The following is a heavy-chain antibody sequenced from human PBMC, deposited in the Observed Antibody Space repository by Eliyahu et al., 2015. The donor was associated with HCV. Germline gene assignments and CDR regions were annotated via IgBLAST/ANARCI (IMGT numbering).Heavy chain of an antibody. CDR1: GYTFTGYY. CDR2: IRPNSGGT. CDR3: ARYWMAGDIGYFDP. J-gene: IGHJ5*02. Sequence: QVQLVQSGPEVKKPGASVKVSCKASGYTFTGYYVHWVRQAPGQGLELMGWIRPNSGGTHYAQRFQGRVTMTRDTSITTAYMELSSLRSDDTAVYYCARYWMAGDIGYFDPWGQGTLVTVSS. D-gene: IGHD2-21*01. V-gene: IGHV1-2*02.